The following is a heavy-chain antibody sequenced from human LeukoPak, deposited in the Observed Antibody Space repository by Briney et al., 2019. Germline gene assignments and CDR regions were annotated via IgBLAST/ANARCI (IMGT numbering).Heavy chain of an antibody. CDR3: ARLYYYGSGTGWFDP. J-gene: IGHJ5*02. CDR2: IYYSGST. V-gene: IGHV4-59*01. Sequence: KPSETLSLTCTVSGGSISSYYWSWIRQPPGKGLEWIGYIYYSGSTNYNPSLKSRVTISVDTSKNQFSLKLSSVTAADTAVYYCARLYYYGSGTGWFDPWAQGTLVTVSS. CDR1: GGSISSYY. D-gene: IGHD3-10*01.